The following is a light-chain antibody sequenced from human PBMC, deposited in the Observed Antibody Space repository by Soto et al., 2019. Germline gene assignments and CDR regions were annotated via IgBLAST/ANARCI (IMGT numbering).Light chain of an antibody. CDR1: QSVSTK. CDR2: GAS. Sequence: ETVMTQSPATLSVSPGERATLSCRASQSVSTKLAWYQQKPGQAPRLLIYGASTRATGIPARFSGSGSGTEFTLTISSLQSEDVAVYYCQQYDDWRPITFGQGTRVEIK. J-gene: IGKJ5*01. V-gene: IGKV3D-15*01. CDR3: QQYDDWRPIT.